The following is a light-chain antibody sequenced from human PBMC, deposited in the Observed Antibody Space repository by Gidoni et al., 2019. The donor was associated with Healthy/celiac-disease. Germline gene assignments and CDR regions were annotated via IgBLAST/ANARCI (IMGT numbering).Light chain of an antibody. V-gene: IGLV1-44*01. Sequence: QSVLTQPPSASGTPGQRVTISCSGSSSNIGSNTVNWYQQLPGTAPKLLIYSNNRRPSGVPDRFSGSKSGTSASVAISGLQSEDEADYYCAAWDDSLNGYVFGTGTKVTVL. CDR1: SSNIGSNT. CDR3: AAWDDSLNGYV. J-gene: IGLJ1*01. CDR2: SNN.